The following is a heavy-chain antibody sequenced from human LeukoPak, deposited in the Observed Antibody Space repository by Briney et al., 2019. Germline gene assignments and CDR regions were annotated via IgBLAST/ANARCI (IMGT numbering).Heavy chain of an antibody. D-gene: IGHD4-17*01. CDR2: IYFSGST. Sequence: SQTLSLTCTVSGGSISSGGHYWSWIRQHPGKGLEWIGYIYFSGSTYYSPSLKSRVTISVDTPENQFSLKLSSVTAADTAVYYCARITHTVTTGGWFDPWGQGTLVTVSS. CDR3: ARITHTVTTGGWFDP. CDR1: GGSISSGGHY. V-gene: IGHV4-31*03. J-gene: IGHJ5*02.